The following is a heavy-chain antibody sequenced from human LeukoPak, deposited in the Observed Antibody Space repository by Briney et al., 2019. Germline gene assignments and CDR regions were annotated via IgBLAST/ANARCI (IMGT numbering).Heavy chain of an antibody. J-gene: IGHJ4*02. CDR2: IRSKGHGGTT. V-gene: IGHV3-49*03. D-gene: IGHD2-15*01. CDR1: GFTFGDYA. CDR3: TRAGRYCSGGSCYSFY. Sequence: GGSLRLSCTASGFTFGDYAMSWFRQAPGKGLEWVGFIRSKGHGGTTEYAASVKGRFTISRDDSKSIAYLQMDSLKTEDTAVYYCTRAGRYCSGGSCYSFYWGQGTLVTVSS.